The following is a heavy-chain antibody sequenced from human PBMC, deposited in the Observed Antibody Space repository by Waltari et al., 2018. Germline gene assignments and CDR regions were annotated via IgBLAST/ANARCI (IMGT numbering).Heavy chain of an antibody. V-gene: IGHV4-39*01. CDR2: IYYSGST. CDR1: GGSLRSRSHY. Sequence: QLQLQESGPGLVQPSETLSLTCTVSGGSLRSRSHYYGWIRQPPGKGLEWIGSIYYSGSTYYNPSLKSRVTISVDTSKNQFSLKLSSVTAADTAVYYCARHEKVGATTPYFDYWGQGTLGTVSS. CDR3: ARHEKVGATTPYFDY. D-gene: IGHD1-26*01. J-gene: IGHJ4*02.